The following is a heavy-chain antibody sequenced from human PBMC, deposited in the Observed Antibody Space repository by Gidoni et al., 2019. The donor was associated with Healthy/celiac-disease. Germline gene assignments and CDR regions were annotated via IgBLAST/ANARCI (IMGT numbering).Heavy chain of an antibody. D-gene: IGHD3-16*01. J-gene: IGHJ6*02. CDR1: GYTFTSYY. V-gene: IGHV1-46*01. Sequence: QVQLVQSGAEVKKPGASVKVSCKASGYTFTSYYMPWVRQAPGQGLEWMGIINPSGGSTSYAQKFQGRVTMTRDTSTSTVYMELSSLRSEDTAVYYCARCLPADFSDYYYGIDVWGQGTTVTVSS. CDR2: INPSGGST. CDR3: ARCLPADFSDYYYGIDV.